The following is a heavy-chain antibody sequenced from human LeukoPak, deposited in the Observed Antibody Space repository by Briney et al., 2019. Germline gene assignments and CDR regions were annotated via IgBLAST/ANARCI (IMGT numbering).Heavy chain of an antibody. D-gene: IGHD6-19*01. CDR1: GFTFSSYW. J-gene: IGHJ4*02. Sequence: SGGSLRLSCAASGFTFSSYWMSWVRQAPGKGLEWVANIKQDGSEKYYVDSVKGRFTISRDNAKNSLYLQMNSLRAEDTAVYYCARSKGGSGWYQAYWGQGTLVTVSS. CDR2: IKQDGSEK. CDR3: ARSKGGSGWYQAY. V-gene: IGHV3-7*01.